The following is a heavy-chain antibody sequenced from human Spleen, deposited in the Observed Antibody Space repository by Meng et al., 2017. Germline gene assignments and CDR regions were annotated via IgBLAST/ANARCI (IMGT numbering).Heavy chain of an antibody. D-gene: IGHD4-17*01. CDR3: ARRGTTVSTGYFDS. J-gene: IGHJ4*02. Sequence: SETLSLTCTVSDDSISSYFWNWIRQPPGKGLEWIGYIYYSESTNYNPSLKSRVTMSLDTSKNQFSLKLTSVTAADTAVYYCARRGTTVSTGYFDSWGQGALVTVSS. CDR1: DDSISSYF. CDR2: IYYSEST. V-gene: IGHV4-59*01.